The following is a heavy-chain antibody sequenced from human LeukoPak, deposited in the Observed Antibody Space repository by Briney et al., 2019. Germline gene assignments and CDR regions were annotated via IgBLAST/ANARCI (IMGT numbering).Heavy chain of an antibody. J-gene: IGHJ4*03. D-gene: IGHD3-16*01. Sequence: PSETLSLTCTVSGGSISRYYWSWIRQPPGKGLEWIATIHYSGRTYYNPSLKSRGTISVDTSQNQFSLRLSSLTAADTAVFYCASLRVPGYFDYWGQGTLVTVSS. CDR1: GGSISRYY. CDR2: IHYSGRT. CDR3: ASLRVPGYFDY. V-gene: IGHV4-59*12.